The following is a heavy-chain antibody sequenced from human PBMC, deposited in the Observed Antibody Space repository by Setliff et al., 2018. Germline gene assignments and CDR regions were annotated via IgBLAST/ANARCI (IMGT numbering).Heavy chain of an antibody. CDR3: ARGRNVAARLLDS. CDR2: INHSGSS. V-gene: IGHV4-34*01. D-gene: IGHD6-6*01. CDR1: GGTFSDHY. J-gene: IGHJ4*02. Sequence: KPSETLSLTCAASGGTFSDHYWTWIRQPPGKGLEWIGEINHSGSSSYNPSLKSRVTISVDTSKNQFSLKLNSVTAADTAVYYCARGRNVAARLLDSWGQGARVTVS.